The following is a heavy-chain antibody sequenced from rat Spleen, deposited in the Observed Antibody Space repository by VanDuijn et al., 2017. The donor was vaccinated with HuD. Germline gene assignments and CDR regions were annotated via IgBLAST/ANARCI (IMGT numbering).Heavy chain of an antibody. V-gene: IGHV5-31*01. J-gene: IGHJ2*01. CDR1: GFTFNKYW. D-gene: IGHD1-7*01. CDR2: IINTGDGT. CDR3: ARVLTMGHYEDC. Sequence: EVQLVESGGGLVQPGRSLKLSCEASGFTFNKYWMTWIRQAPGKGLEWIAPIINTGDGTYYPDSVKGRFTISRDNAKNTLYLQVNSPTTEDTATYYCARVLTMGHYEDCWGQGVMVTVSS.